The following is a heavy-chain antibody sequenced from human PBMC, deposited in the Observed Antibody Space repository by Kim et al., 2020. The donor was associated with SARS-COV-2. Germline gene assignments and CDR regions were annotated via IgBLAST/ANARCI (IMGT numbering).Heavy chain of an antibody. Sequence: GGSLRLSCAASGITFSNYDMSWVRQAPGKGLEWVFAFSGNTGGTTVADSMKGRLTISRDNSRNTVFLQMNSLRVDDTAVYYCAKVARGWAFDIWGQGTMVTVSS. J-gene: IGHJ3*02. V-gene: IGHV3-23*01. CDR2: FSGNTGGT. CDR1: GITFSNYD. D-gene: IGHD3-10*01. CDR3: AKVARGWAFDI.